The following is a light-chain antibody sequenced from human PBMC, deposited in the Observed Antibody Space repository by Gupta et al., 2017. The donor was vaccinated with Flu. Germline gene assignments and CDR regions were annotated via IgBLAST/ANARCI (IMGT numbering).Light chain of an antibody. CDR1: QGRVHSDGNTY. CDR2: RGS. J-gene: IGKJ2*01. CDR3: MQGVHWPYT. V-gene: IGKV2-30*02. Sequence: VTLGQPASISCSASQGRVHSDGNTYLNWFQQRPGQPPRRLIYRGSNRDSGVPDRISGSGSGTDFTLKISGGEAEDVGIYYCMQGVHWPYTFGQGTKLEIK.